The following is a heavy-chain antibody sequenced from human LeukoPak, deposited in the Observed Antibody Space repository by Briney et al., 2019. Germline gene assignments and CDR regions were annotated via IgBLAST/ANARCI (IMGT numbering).Heavy chain of an antibody. CDR2: ISWNSGSI. Sequence: PGGSLRLSCAASGFTFDDYAMHWVRQAPGKGLEWVSGISWNSGSIGYADSVKGRFTISRDNAKNSLYLQMNSLRAEDTALYYCAKDQSTHIVGDDAFDIWGQGTMVTVSS. J-gene: IGHJ3*02. D-gene: IGHD1-26*01. CDR1: GFTFDDYA. CDR3: AKDQSTHIVGDDAFDI. V-gene: IGHV3-9*01.